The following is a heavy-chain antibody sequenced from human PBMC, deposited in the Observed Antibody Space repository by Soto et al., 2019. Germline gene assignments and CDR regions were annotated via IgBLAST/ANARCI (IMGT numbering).Heavy chain of an antibody. CDR3: ARGDTTFSPAFDI. V-gene: IGHV4-31*03. J-gene: IGHJ3*02. CDR2: IYYSGST. D-gene: IGHD3-10*02. CDR1: GRSISSGGYY. Sequence: SETLSLTCTVSGRSISSGGYYWSWIRQHQGKGLEWIGYIYYSGSTYYNPSLKSRVTISVDTSKNQFSLKLSSVTAADTAVYYCARGDTTFSPAFDIWGQGTMVTVSS.